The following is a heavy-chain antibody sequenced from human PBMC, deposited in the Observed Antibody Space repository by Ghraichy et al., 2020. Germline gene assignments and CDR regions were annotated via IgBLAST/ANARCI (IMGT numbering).Heavy chain of an antibody. CDR1: GGSISSYY. V-gene: IGHV4-59*01. CDR3: ARVGWDSDSYFDY. Sequence: SETLSLTCTVSGGSISSYYWSWIRQPPGKGLEWIGYIYYSGSTNYNPSLKSRVTISVDTSKNQFSLKLSSVTAADTAVYYCARVGWDSDSYFDYWGQGTLVTVSS. CDR2: IYYSGST. D-gene: IGHD1-26*01. J-gene: IGHJ4*02.